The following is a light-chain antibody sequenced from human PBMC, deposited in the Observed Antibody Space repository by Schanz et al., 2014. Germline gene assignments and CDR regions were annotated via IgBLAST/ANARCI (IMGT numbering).Light chain of an antibody. V-gene: IGKV3-20*01. CDR1: QSVSSSY. Sequence: EVVLTQSPGTLSLSPGERATLSCRASQSVSSSYLAWYQQKPGQAPRLLIYGASSRATGIPDRFSGSGSGTDFTLTINSLEPEDFAVYYCQQYANSPYTFGQGTNLEIK. CDR2: GAS. CDR3: QQYANSPYT. J-gene: IGKJ2*01.